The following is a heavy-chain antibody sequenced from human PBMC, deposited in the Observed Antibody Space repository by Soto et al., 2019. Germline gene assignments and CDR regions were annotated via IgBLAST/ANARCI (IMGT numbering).Heavy chain of an antibody. CDR3: ATATTSPFDS. CDR1: GFILSNYG. J-gene: IGHJ4*01. V-gene: IGHV3-33*01. CDR2: IWFDGSNK. Sequence: PGGSLRVSSGASGFILSNYGMHWSRQAPGKGKEWVTIIWFDGSNKGYAVSVKGRFIISRDDSKNMVYLQMNSLRVDDTAIYYYATATTSPFDSWGHGTLVTVSS.